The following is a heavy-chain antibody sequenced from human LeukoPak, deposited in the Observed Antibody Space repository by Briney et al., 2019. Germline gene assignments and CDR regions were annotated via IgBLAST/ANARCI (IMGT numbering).Heavy chain of an antibody. D-gene: IGHD3-10*01. CDR1: GGSISSSY. V-gene: IGHV4-59*01. J-gene: IGHJ4*02. CDR3: ARALWFGELEFDY. CDR2: IYYSGST. Sequence: SESLSLTCTVSGGSISSSYWSWIRQPPGKGLEWIGYIYYSGSTNYNPSLKSRVTISVDTSKNQFSLKLSSVTAADTAVYYCARALWFGELEFDYWGQGTLVTVSS.